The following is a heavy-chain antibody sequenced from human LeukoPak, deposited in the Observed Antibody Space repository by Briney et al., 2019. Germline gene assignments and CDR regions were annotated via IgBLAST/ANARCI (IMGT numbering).Heavy chain of an antibody. CDR1: GFTFSSYE. D-gene: IGHD2-15*01. J-gene: IGHJ6*02. V-gene: IGHV3-48*02. CDR3: ATVHCSGGSCYAGSYYGMDV. Sequence: PGGSLRLSCAASGFTFSSYEMNWVRQAPGKGLEWLSYLSPSSTTIYYADSVKGRFTISRDNAKNSLYLQMNSLRDEDTAVYYCATVHCSGGSCYAGSYYGMDVWGQGTTVTVSS. CDR2: LSPSSTTI.